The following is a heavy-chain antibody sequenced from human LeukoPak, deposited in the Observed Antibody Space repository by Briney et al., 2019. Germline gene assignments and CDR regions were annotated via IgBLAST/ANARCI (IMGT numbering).Heavy chain of an antibody. J-gene: IGHJ4*02. CDR3: AREDANWGDLDS. V-gene: IGHV4-59*01. CDR1: GGSISSYY. Sequence: SETLSLTCTVSGGSISSYYWSWIRQPPGRGLEWIGYIYSSGNTNYNPSLKSRVTISLDTSKNQFPLKLSSMTAADTAVYYCAREDANWGDLDSWGQGTLVTVSS. D-gene: IGHD7-27*01. CDR2: IYSSGNT.